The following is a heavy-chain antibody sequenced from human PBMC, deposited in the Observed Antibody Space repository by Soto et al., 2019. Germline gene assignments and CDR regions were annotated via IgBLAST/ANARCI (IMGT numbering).Heavy chain of an antibody. CDR1: GFTFSSYG. D-gene: IGHD3-22*01. CDR2: ISYDGSNK. V-gene: IGHV3-30*18. CDR3: AKDRGYYDR. Sequence: GGSLRLSCAASGFTFSSYGMHWVRQSPGKGLEWVAVISYDGSNKYYADSVKGRFTISRDNSKNTLYLQMNSLRAEDTAVYYCAKDRGYYDRWGQGTLVTVSS. J-gene: IGHJ4*02.